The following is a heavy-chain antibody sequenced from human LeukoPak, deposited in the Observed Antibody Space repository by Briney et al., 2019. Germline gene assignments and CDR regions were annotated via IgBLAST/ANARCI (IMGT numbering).Heavy chain of an antibody. V-gene: IGHV3-23*01. D-gene: IGHD4-17*01. CDR3: AKGGDYGDYFDY. Sequence: PGGSLRLSCAASGFTFSSYAMSWVRQAPGKGLEWVSAISGSGGSTYYADSVKGRFTISRDNSMNTLYLQMNSLRAEDTAVYYCAKGGDYGDYFDYWGQGTLVTVSS. J-gene: IGHJ4*02. CDR1: GFTFSSYA. CDR2: ISGSGGST.